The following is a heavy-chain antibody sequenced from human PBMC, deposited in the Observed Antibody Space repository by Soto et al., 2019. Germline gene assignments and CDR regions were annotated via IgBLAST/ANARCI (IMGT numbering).Heavy chain of an antibody. J-gene: IGHJ4*01. CDR2: IGTDGNT. Sequence: GGSLRLSXAASGFTFNSYAMNWVRQAPGKGLAWVSAIGTDGNTYYANSVKGRFTISRDNSRTTLYLQMNSLRVEDTALYYCVRKYPGTRPFDYWGQGTLVTVS. V-gene: IGHV3-23*01. CDR1: GFTFNSYA. CDR3: VRKYPGTRPFDY. D-gene: IGHD2-2*01.